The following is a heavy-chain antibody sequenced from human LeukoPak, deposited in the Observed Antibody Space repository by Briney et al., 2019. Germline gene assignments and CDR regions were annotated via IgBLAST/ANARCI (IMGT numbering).Heavy chain of an antibody. CDR1: GHSLSDLS. D-gene: IGHD6-19*01. Sequence: APVKVSCKVSGHSLSDLSMHWVRQAPGKGLEWMGGFDIEDAETIYAQEFEGRVIMTEDTATETAYMELRSLRSDDTAVYYCARAIAVAGYYFDYWGQGTLVTVSS. CDR3: ARAIAVAGYYFDY. V-gene: IGHV1-24*01. J-gene: IGHJ4*02. CDR2: FDIEDAET.